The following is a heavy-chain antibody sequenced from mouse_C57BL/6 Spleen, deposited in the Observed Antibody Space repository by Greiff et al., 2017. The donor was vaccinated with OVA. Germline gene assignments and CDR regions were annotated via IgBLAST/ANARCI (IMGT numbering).Heavy chain of an antibody. V-gene: IGHV3-1*01. CDR3: ARLGLYYFDY. Sequence: EVQGVESGPGMVKPSQSLSLTCTVTGYSITSGYDWHWIRHFPGNKLEWMGYISYSGSTNYNPSLKSRISITHDTSKNHFFLKLNAVTTEDTATYYCARLGLYYFDYWGQGTTLTVSS. CDR1: GYSITSGYD. J-gene: IGHJ2*01. CDR2: ISYSGST. D-gene: IGHD4-1*01.